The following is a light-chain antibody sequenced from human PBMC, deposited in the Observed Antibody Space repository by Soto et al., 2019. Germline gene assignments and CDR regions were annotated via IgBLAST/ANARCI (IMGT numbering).Light chain of an antibody. V-gene: IGKV3-15*01. CDR3: QQYNNWPPYT. CDR1: QSVSSN. Sequence: IVMTQSPATLSVSPGERATLSCRASQSVSSNLAWYQQKPGQAPRLLIYGASTRGTGIPARFSGSGSGTECTLTISSLQSEDFAVYYCQQYNNWPPYTFGQGTKLEIK. J-gene: IGKJ2*01. CDR2: GAS.